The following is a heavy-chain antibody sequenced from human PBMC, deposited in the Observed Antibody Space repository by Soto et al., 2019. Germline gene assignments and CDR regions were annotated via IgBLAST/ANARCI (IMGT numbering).Heavy chain of an antibody. V-gene: IGHV3-11*05. Sequence: QVQLVESGGGLVKPGGSLRLSCAASGFTFSDYYMSWIRQAPGKGLEWVSYITSSSSYTIYADSVRGRFTISRDNAENSLFLQMNSLRAEDTAVYYCARADHYDTSGYWKWGQGTLVTVSS. J-gene: IGHJ4*02. CDR3: ARADHYDTSGYWK. CDR2: ITSSSSYT. D-gene: IGHD3-22*01. CDR1: GFTFSDYY.